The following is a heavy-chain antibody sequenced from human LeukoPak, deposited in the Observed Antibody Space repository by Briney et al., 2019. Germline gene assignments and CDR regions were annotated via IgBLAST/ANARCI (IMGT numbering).Heavy chain of an antibody. D-gene: IGHD6-13*01. CDR2: IYYSGST. Sequence: SETLSLTSTVSGGSISSSSYYWGWIRQPPGKGLEWIGSIYYSGSTYYNPSLKSRVTISVDTSKNQFSLKLSSVTAADTAVYYCARDPYSSSWSDYWGQGTLVTVSS. V-gene: IGHV4-39*07. J-gene: IGHJ4*02. CDR1: GGSISSSSYY. CDR3: ARDPYSSSWSDY.